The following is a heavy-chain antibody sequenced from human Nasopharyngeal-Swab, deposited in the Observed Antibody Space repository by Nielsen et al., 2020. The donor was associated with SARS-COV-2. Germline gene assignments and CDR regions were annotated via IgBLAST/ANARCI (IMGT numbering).Heavy chain of an antibody. Sequence: WIRQPPGEGLEWVSAISGGGGGTYYADSVKGWFTISRDNSKRTLYLQMNSLRAEDTAVYYCAKEESSYDFWSGYVTNYYYNGMDVWGQGTTVTVSS. D-gene: IGHD3-3*01. CDR3: AKEESSYDFWSGYVTNYYYNGMDV. CDR2: ISGGGGGT. V-gene: IGHV3-23*01. J-gene: IGHJ6*02.